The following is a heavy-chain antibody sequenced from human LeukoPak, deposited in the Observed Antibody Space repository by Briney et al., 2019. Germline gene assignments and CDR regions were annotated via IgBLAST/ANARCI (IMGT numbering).Heavy chain of an antibody. CDR3: ARDDPTGSYYGSWFDP. V-gene: IGHV3-48*01. Sequence: PGGSLRLSCAASGFTFSSYSMNWVRQAPGKGLEWVSYISSSSSTIYYADSVKGRFTISRDNAKNSLYLQMNSLRAEDTAVYYCARDDPTGSYYGSWFDPWGQGTLVTVSS. J-gene: IGHJ5*02. D-gene: IGHD1-26*01. CDR1: GFTFSSYS. CDR2: ISSSSSTI.